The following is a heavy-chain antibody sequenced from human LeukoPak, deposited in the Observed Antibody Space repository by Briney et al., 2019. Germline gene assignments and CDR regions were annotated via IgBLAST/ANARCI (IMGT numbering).Heavy chain of an antibody. CDR1: GFTFSSYG. V-gene: IGHV3-30*02. CDR2: IRYDGSNK. D-gene: IGHD6-19*01. Sequence: GRSLRLSCAASGFTFSSYGMHWVRQAPGKGLEWVAFIRYDGSNKYYADSVKGRFTISRDNSKNTLYLQMNSLRAEDTAVYYCAKEGSSGWYFHYWGQGTLVTVSS. J-gene: IGHJ4*02. CDR3: AKEGSSGWYFHY.